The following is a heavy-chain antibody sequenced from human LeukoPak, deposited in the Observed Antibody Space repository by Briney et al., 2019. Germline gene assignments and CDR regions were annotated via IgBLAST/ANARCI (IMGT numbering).Heavy chain of an antibody. J-gene: IGHJ4*02. CDR3: AKDLGSSGWYIDY. Sequence: LAGGSLRLSCAASTFTFSSYNMNWVRQTPGKGLEWVSSNSGGSTYYADSVKGRFTTSRDNSKNTLYLQMNSLRAEDTAVYYCAKDLGSSGWYIDYWGQGTLVTVSS. V-gene: IGHV3-23*01. CDR2: NSGGST. CDR1: TFTFSSYN. D-gene: IGHD6-19*01.